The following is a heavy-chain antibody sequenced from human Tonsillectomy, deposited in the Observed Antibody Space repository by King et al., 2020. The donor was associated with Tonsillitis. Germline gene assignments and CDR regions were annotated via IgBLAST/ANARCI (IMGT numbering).Heavy chain of an antibody. V-gene: IGHV3-33*05. CDR1: GFAFRSYG. CDR3: ARERLYCSFWGIDY. D-gene: IGHD6-19*01. Sequence: QVQLVESGGGVVQPGRSLRLSCVSSGFAFRSYGMHWVRQAPGKGLEWVEVISYDATRENYADSAKGRFTISRDNSKNTLYLQMNSLRAEDTAVYYCARERLYCSFWGIDYWGQGSLFTVSS. CDR2: ISYDATRE. J-gene: IGHJ4*02.